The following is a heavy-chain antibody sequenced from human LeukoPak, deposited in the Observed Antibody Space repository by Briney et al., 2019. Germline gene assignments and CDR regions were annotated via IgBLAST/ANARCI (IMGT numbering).Heavy chain of an antibody. CDR2: ISWNSGSI. CDR1: GFTFDDYA. V-gene: IGHV3-9*01. D-gene: IGHD2-2*01. J-gene: IGHJ4*02. CDR3: ARETFCSSTTCPIGDHFDY. Sequence: GRSLRLSCAASGFTFDDYAMHWVRQAPGKGLEWVSGISWNSGSIGYADSVKGRFTISRDNAKNSLYLQMNSLRAEDTAVYYCARETFCSSTTCPIGDHFDYWGQGTLVTVSS.